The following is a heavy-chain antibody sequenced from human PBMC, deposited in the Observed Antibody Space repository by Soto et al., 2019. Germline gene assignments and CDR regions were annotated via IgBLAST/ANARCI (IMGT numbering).Heavy chain of an antibody. CDR3: SRLSNGRPGDF. CDR2: IYYTGNT. Sequence: SETLSLTCTVSGGSITDSTYHWGWSRQPPGKGLEWIGSIYYTGNTYYNPSLKSRVTISMDTSKNQFSLTLNSVTAADTAMYYCSRLSNGRPGDFWGQGTLVTVSS. V-gene: IGHV4-39*01. J-gene: IGHJ4*02. CDR1: GGSITDSTYH. D-gene: IGHD2-8*01.